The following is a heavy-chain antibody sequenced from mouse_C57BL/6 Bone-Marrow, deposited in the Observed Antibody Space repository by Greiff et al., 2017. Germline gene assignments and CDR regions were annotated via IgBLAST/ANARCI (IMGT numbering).Heavy chain of an antibody. CDR3: APRGSSYVGFAY. CDR1: GYTFTSYG. D-gene: IGHD1-1*01. CDR2: IYPRSGNT. J-gene: IGHJ3*01. V-gene: IGHV1-81*01. Sequence: QVQLQQSGAELARPGASVKLSCKASGYTFTSYGISWVKQRTGQGLEWIGEIYPRSGNTYYNEKFKGKATLTADKSSSTAYMELRSLTSEDSAVYFCAPRGSSYVGFAYWGQGALVTVSA.